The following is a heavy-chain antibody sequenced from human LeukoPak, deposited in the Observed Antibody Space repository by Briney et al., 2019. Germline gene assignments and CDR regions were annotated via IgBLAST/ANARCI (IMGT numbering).Heavy chain of an antibody. Sequence: GGSLRLSCAASGFTFSSYGMHWVRQAPGKGLEWVAVIWYDGSNKYYADSVKGRVTISRDNSKNTLYLQMNSLRAEDTAVYYCARGYYYDSSGYYPFDYWGQGTLVTVSS. J-gene: IGHJ4*02. CDR1: GFTFSSYG. V-gene: IGHV3-33*01. CDR2: IWYDGSNK. D-gene: IGHD3-22*01. CDR3: ARGYYYDSSGYYPFDY.